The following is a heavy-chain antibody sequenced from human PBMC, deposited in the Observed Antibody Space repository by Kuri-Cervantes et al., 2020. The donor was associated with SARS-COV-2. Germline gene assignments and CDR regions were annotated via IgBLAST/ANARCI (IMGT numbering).Heavy chain of an antibody. CDR2: INHSGST. J-gene: IGHJ2*01. CDR3: ARRATSRPWWYFDL. CDR1: GGSISSYY. D-gene: IGHD5-12*01. Sequence: SETLSLTCTVSGGSISSYYWSWIRQPPGKGLEWIGEINHSGSTNYNPSLKSRVTISVDTSKNQFSLKLSSVTAADTAVYYCARRATSRPWWYFDLWGRGTLVTGSS. V-gene: IGHV4-34*01.